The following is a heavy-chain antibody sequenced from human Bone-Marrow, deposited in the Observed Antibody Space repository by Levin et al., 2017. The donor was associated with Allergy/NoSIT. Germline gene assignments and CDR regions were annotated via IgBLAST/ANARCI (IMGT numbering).Heavy chain of an antibody. CDR1: GGTFSSYA. CDR2: IIPIFGTA. CDR3: AREPHREVAGGYFDL. J-gene: IGHJ2*01. Sequence: KISCKASGGTFSSYAISWVRQAPGQGLEWMGGIIPIFGTANYAQKFQGRVTITADESTSTAYMELSSLRSEDTAVYYCAREPHREVAGGYFDLWGRGTLVTVSS. D-gene: IGHD6-19*01. V-gene: IGHV1-69*01.